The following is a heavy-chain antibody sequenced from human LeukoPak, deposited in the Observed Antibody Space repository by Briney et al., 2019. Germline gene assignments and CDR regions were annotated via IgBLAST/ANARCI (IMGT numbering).Heavy chain of an antibody. D-gene: IGHD6-6*01. J-gene: IGHJ4*02. Sequence: SETLSLTCTVSGGSISSYYWSWIRQPPGKGLEWIGYIYYSGSTNYNPSLKSRVTISVDASKNQFSLKLSSVTAADTAVYYCARTSSSSFDYWGQGTLVTVSS. CDR2: IYYSGST. CDR3: ARTSSSSFDY. V-gene: IGHV4-59*01. CDR1: GGSISSYY.